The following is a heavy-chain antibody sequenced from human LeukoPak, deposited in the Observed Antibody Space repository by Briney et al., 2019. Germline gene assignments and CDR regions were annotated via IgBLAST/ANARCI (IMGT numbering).Heavy chain of an antibody. CDR3: ASSRGGITIFGMDYLTDAFDI. CDR2: IYYSGST. D-gene: IGHD3-3*01. V-gene: IGHV4-31*03. J-gene: IGHJ3*02. Sequence: SETLSLTCTVSGGSISSGGYYWSWIRQHPGKGLEWIGYIYYSGSTYYNPSLKSRVTISVDTSKNQFSLKLSSVTAADTAVYYCASSRGGITIFGMDYLTDAFDIWGQGTMVTVSS. CDR1: GGSISSGGYY.